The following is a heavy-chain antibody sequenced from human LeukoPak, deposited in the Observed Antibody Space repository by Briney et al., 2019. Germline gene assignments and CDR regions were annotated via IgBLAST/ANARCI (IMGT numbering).Heavy chain of an antibody. V-gene: IGHV3-30*18. CDR3: AKDPQDFYGSSGYRPERY. CDR1: GFNFRSYG. D-gene: IGHD3-22*01. J-gene: IGHJ4*02. Sequence: GGSLRLSCAASGFNFRSYGMQWVRQAPGKGLEWVTLISYDGTDKYYAASVRGRFTISRDNSKNTLYLQMNSLRPEDTGVYYCAKDPQDFYGSSGYRPERYWGQGTLVTVSS. CDR2: ISYDGTDK.